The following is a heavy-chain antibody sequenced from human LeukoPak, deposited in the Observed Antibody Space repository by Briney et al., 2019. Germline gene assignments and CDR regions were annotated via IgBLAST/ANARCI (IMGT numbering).Heavy chain of an antibody. J-gene: IGHJ4*02. CDR2: IKHNGDEL. V-gene: IGHV3-7*01. D-gene: IGHD3-16*01. CDR1: GFTFSSYW. CDR3: ARELRTFDS. Sequence: GGSLRLSCAASGFTFSSYWMTWVRQAPGKRLEWVANIKHNGDELNYVDSVEDRFTISRDNVKNSLYLHMTSLRAEDTAVYYCARELRTFDSWGQGTLVTVSS.